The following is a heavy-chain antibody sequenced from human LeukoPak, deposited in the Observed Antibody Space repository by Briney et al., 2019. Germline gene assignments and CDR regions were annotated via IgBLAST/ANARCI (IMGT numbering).Heavy chain of an antibody. D-gene: IGHD2-15*01. CDR3: GKDIGGSRGDLNWFDP. Sequence: ASVKVSCKASGYTFTSYAMHWVRQAPGQRLEWMGWINAGNGNTKYSQEFQGRVTINRDTSASTAYMELSGLRSEDMAVYYCGKDIGGSRGDLNWFDPWGQGTLVSVSS. CDR2: INAGNGNT. V-gene: IGHV1-3*03. CDR1: GYTFTSYA. J-gene: IGHJ5*02.